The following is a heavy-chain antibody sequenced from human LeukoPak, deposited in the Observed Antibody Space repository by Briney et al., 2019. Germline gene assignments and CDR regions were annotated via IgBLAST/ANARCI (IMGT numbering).Heavy chain of an antibody. CDR2: ISAYNGNT. Sequence: GASVKVSCKASGYTFTSYGISWVRQAPGQGLEWMGWISAYNGNTNYAQKLQGRVTMTTDTSTSTAYMELRSLRSEDTAVYYCARGEIMYDFWSGSYYYYGMDVWGQGTTVTVSS. CDR3: ARGEIMYDFWSGSYYYYGMDV. J-gene: IGHJ6*02. V-gene: IGHV1-18*01. CDR1: GYTFTSYG. D-gene: IGHD3-3*01.